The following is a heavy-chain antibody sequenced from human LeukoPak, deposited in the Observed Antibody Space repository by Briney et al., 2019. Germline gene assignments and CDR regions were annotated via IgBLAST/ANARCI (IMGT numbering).Heavy chain of an antibody. CDR2: IIPIFGTA. Sequence: GASVKVSCKASGGTFSSYAISWVRQAPGQGLEWMGGIIPIFGTANYAQKFQGRVTITADESTSTAYMELSSLRSEGTAVYYCARDLSRGSTYFDYWGQGTLVTVSS. J-gene: IGHJ4*02. D-gene: IGHD1-26*01. V-gene: IGHV1-69*13. CDR3: ARDLSRGSTYFDY. CDR1: GGTFSSYA.